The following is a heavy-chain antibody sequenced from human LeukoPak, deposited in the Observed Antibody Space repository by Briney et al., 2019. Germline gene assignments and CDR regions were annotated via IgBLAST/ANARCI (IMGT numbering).Heavy chain of an antibody. CDR1: GYTFTSYY. D-gene: IGHD4-17*01. V-gene: IGHV1-46*01. Sequence: GPSVKVSCKASGYTFTSYYMHWVRQAPGQGLEWMGIINPSGGSTSYAQKFQGRVTMTRDTATSTDYMELSSLRSEDTAVYYCARSYGDYLTDGMDVWGQGTTVTVSS. J-gene: IGHJ6*02. CDR2: INPSGGST. CDR3: ARSYGDYLTDGMDV.